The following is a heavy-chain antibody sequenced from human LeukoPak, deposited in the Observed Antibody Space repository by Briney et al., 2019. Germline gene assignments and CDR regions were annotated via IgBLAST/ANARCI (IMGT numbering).Heavy chain of an antibody. D-gene: IGHD3-16*01. J-gene: IGHJ6*03. CDR2: ISASGHYT. V-gene: IGHV3-23*01. CDR3: AKDGSWGDYYFYFYIDV. CDR1: GFTFGNSA. Sequence: GGSLRLSCEVSGFTFGNSAMSWVRQAPGKGLEWISGISASGHYTYTAGSLKGRFTISRDNSKNTLYLQMNSLRAEDTALYYCAKDGSWGDYYFYFYIDVWGKGTTVTVSS.